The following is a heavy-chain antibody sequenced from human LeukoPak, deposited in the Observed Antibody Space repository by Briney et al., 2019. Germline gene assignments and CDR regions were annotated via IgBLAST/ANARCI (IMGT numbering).Heavy chain of an antibody. CDR2: IYYSGST. V-gene: IGHV4-39*01. J-gene: IGHJ4*02. D-gene: IGHD6-6*01. CDR1: GGSISSSSYY. CDR3: ARQAVIAAQDY. Sequence: NTSETPSLTCTVSGGSISSSSYYWGWIRQPPGKGLEWIGSIYYSGSTYYNPSLKSRVTISVDTSKNQFSLKLSSVTAADTAVYYCARQAVIAAQDYWGQGTLVTVSS.